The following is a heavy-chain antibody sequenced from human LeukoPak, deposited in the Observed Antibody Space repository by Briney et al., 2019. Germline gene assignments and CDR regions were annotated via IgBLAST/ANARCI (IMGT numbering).Heavy chain of an antibody. CDR2: IYSGGGT. CDR1: RFTVSNNY. J-gene: IGHJ6*02. V-gene: IGHV3-53*01. CDR3: ARFYCGGGSCYAMDV. Sequence: PGGSLRLSCAASRFTVSNNYTSWVRQAPGKGLEWVSVIYSGGGTYYADSVKGRFTISRDNSKNTLYLQMNSLRAEDTAVYYCARFYCGGGSCYAMDVWGQGITVTVSS. D-gene: IGHD2-15*01.